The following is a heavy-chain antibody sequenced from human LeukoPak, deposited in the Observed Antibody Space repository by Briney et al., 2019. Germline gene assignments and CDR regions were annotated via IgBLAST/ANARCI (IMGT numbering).Heavy chain of an antibody. CDR3: TTFVSSSWYLGDLTTFDY. J-gene: IGHJ4*02. V-gene: IGHV3-15*01. D-gene: IGHD6-13*01. CDR2: IKSKTDGGTT. CDR1: GFTFSNAW. Sequence: GGSLRLSCAASGFTFSNAWMSWVRQAPGKGLEWVGRIKSKTDGGTTDYAAPVKGRFTISRDDSKNTLYLQMNSLKTEDTAVYYCTTFVSSSWYLGDLTTFDYWGQGTLVTVSS.